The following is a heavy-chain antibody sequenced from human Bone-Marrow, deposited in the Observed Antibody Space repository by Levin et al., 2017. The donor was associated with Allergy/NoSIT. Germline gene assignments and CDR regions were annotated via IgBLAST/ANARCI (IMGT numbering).Heavy chain of an antibody. CDR3: ASLLPVDVHYPFGLEV. V-gene: IGHV3-15*07. CDR1: GFTFSDAW. CDR2: IKSKTDGETI. Sequence: GGSLRLSCEASGFTFSDAWMNWVRQAPGKGLEWVGRIKSKTDGETIDYSSPVKGRFTISRDDSNNTVYLQVNSLKTEDTVVYYCASLLPVDVHYPFGLEVWGEGTTVAGS. J-gene: IGHJ6*01.